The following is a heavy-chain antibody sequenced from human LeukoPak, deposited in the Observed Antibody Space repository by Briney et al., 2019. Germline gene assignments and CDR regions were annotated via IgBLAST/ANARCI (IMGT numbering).Heavy chain of an antibody. CDR1: GYTFTRYY. CDR3: ARVPSNDILTGFDY. CDR2: INPNSGGT. Sequence: ASVKVSCKASGYTFTRYYMHWVRQAPGQGLEWMGWINPNSGGTNYAQKFQGRVTMTRDTSISTAYMELSRPRSDDTAVYYCARVPSNDILTGFDYWGQGTLVTVSS. D-gene: IGHD3-9*01. V-gene: IGHV1-2*02. J-gene: IGHJ4*02.